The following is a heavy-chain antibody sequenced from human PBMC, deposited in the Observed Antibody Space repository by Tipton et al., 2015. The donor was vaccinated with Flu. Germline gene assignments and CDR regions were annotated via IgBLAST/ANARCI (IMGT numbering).Heavy chain of an antibody. CDR2: VHRTGST. CDR1: GDSIGSRYY. V-gene: IGHV4-38-2*02. Sequence: LRLSCTVSGDSIGSRYYWGWIRQPPGKGLEWIGNVHRTGSTYLNPSLASRVTISLDTFQNQFSLKLNSVTAADTAVYYCSRSTYYYGSGSSDYWGQGTLVTVSS. D-gene: IGHD3-10*01. J-gene: IGHJ4*02. CDR3: SRSTYYYGSGSSDY.